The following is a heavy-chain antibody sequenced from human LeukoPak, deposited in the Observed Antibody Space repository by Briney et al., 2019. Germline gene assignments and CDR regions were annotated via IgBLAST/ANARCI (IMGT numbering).Heavy chain of an antibody. D-gene: IGHD3-10*01. V-gene: IGHV3-23*01. J-gene: IGHJ4*02. CDR3: ARLLGKFRFEELIHRLPNAFDY. CDR1: GFTFSNYA. CDR2: ITDSAGST. Sequence: PGGSLRLSCAASGFTFSNYAMSWVRQAPGKGLEWVSTITDSAGSTYYADSVKGRFTISRDNSKNTLYLQMNSLRAEDTAVYYCARLLGKFRFEELIHRLPNAFDYWGQGTLVTVSS.